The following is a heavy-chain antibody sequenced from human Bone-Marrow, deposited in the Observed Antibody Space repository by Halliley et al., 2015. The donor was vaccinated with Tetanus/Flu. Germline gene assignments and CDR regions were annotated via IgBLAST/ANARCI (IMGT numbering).Heavy chain of an antibody. J-gene: IGHJ4*02. CDR2: QGGSEK. V-gene: IGHV3-7*03. Sequence: QGGSEKYYIDSVRGRFTISRDNAKNLLYLEMNNLRAEDTAVYYWARDHRVDGVVFDNWGQGTLVTVSS. CDR3: ARDHRVDGVVFDN. D-gene: IGHD2-2*01.